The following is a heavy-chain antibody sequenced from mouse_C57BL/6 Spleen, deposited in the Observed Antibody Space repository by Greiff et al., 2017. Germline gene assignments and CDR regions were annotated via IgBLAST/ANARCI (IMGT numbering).Heavy chain of an antibody. CDR3: ARRGGSRGVGWFAY. CDR1: GYAFSSYW. D-gene: IGHD1-1*01. Sequence: VQLQQSGAELVKPGASVKISCKASGYAFSSYWMNWVKQRPGKGLEWIGQIYPGDGDTNYNGKFKGKATLTADKSSSTAYMQLSSLTSEDSAVYCCARRGGSRGVGWFAYWGQGTLVTVSA. J-gene: IGHJ3*01. V-gene: IGHV1-80*01. CDR2: IYPGDGDT.